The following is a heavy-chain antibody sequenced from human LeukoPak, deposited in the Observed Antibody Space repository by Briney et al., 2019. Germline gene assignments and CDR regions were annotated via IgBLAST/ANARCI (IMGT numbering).Heavy chain of an antibody. CDR2: ISGSGGST. CDR1: GFTFSSYA. D-gene: IGHD3-3*01. Sequence: GGSLRLSCAASGFTFSSYAMSWVRQAPGKGLEWVSAISGSGGSTYYADSVKGRFTISRDNSKNTLYLQMNSLRAEATAVYYCAKGGYDFWSGYYYYFDYWGQGTLVTVSS. J-gene: IGHJ4*02. CDR3: AKGGYDFWSGYYYYFDY. V-gene: IGHV3-23*01.